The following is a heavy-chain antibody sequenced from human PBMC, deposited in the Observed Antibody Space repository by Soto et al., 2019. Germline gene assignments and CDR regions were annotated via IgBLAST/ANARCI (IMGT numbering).Heavy chain of an antibody. J-gene: IGHJ3*02. CDR1: GFTFSSYS. CDR3: ARDRVGYDYVSDAFDI. CDR2: ISSSSSTI. Sequence: SLRLSCAASGFTFSSYSMNWVRQAPGKGLEWVSYISSSSSTIYYADSVKGRFTISRDNAKNSLYLQMNSLRAEDTAVYYCARDRVGYDYVSDAFDIWGQGTMVTVSS. V-gene: IGHV3-48*01. D-gene: IGHD5-12*01.